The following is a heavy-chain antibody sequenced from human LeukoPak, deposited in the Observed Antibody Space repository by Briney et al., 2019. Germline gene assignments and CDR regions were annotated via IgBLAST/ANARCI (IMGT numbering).Heavy chain of an antibody. CDR2: IYYSGST. V-gene: IGHV4-59*08. CDR3: ARVTFGGVIVPYFDY. J-gene: IGHJ4*02. D-gene: IGHD3-16*02. Sequence: SETLSLTCTVSGGSISSYYWSWIRQPPGKGLEWIGYIYYSGSTNYNPSLKSRVTISVDTSKNQFSLKLGSVTAADTAVYYCARVTFGGVIVPYFDYWGQGTLVTVSS. CDR1: GGSISSYY.